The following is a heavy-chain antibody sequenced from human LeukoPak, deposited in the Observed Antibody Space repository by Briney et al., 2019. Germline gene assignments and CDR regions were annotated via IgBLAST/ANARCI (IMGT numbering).Heavy chain of an antibody. Sequence: GGSLRLSCAASGFTLSSYAMHWVRQAPGKGLEWVAVISYDGSNKYYADSVKGRFTISRDNSKNTLYLQMNSLRAEDTAVYYCARGVGATNHFDYWGQGTLVTVSS. CDR2: ISYDGSNK. D-gene: IGHD1-26*01. CDR3: ARGVGATNHFDY. V-gene: IGHV3-30-3*01. CDR1: GFTLSSYA. J-gene: IGHJ4*02.